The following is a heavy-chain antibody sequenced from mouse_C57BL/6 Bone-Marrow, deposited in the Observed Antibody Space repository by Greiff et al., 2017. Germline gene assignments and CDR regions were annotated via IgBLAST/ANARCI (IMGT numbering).Heavy chain of an antibody. Sequence: EVKLQESGPELVKPGASVKISCKASGYSFTDYNMNWVKQSNGKSLEWIGVINPNYGTNSYNQKFKGKAPFAVAQSSSTAYMQLNSLTSEDSAFYYCARGYDYYYAMDYWGQGTSVTVSS. D-gene: IGHD2-4*01. J-gene: IGHJ4*01. CDR1: GYSFTDYN. V-gene: IGHV1-39*01. CDR3: ARGYDYYYAMDY. CDR2: INPNYGTN.